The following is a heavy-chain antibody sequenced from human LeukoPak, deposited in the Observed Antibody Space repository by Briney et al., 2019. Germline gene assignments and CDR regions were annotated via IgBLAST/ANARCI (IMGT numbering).Heavy chain of an antibody. CDR3: AKQCMVRGVIPYYFDS. V-gene: IGHV3-30*18. CDR1: GFTFSSYG. CDR2: ISYTGSNK. Sequence: PGRSLRLSCTASGFTFSSYGMHWVRQAPGKGLEWVAVISYTGSNKYYADSVKGRFTISRDNSKSTVYLQMNSLRAEDSAVYYCAKQCMVRGVIPYYFDSWGQGALVTVSS. D-gene: IGHD3-10*01. J-gene: IGHJ4*02.